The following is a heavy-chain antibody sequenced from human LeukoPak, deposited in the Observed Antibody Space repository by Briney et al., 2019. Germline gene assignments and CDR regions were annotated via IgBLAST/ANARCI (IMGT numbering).Heavy chain of an antibody. CDR2: ISYDGSNK. CDR1: GFTFSSYG. CDR3: AKRYYDSSGCYSGDVSQRAFDI. D-gene: IGHD3-22*01. Sequence: GGSLRLSCAASGFTFSSYGMHWVRQAPGKGLEWVAVISYDGSNKYYADSVKGRFTISRDNSKNTLYLQMNSLRAEDTAVYYCAKRYYDSSGCYSGDVSQRAFDIWGQGTMVTVSS. J-gene: IGHJ3*02. V-gene: IGHV3-30*18.